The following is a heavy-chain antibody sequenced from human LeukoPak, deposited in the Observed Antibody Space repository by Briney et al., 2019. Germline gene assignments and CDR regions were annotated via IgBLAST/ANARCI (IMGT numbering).Heavy chain of an antibody. CDR3: ARCNSNYFRRITWFDP. Sequence: KPSETLSLTCTVSGGSISSSSYYWGWIRQPPGKGLEWIGSIYYSGSTYYNPSLKSRVTISVDTSKNQFSLKLSSVTAADTAVYYCARCNSNYFRRITWFDPWGQGTLVTVSS. V-gene: IGHV4-39*01. J-gene: IGHJ5*02. CDR2: IYYSGST. D-gene: IGHD4-11*01. CDR1: GGSISSSSYY.